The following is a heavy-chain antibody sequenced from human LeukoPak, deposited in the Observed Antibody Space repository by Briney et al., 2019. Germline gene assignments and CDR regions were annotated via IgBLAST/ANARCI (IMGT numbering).Heavy chain of an antibody. D-gene: IGHD6-19*01. V-gene: IGHV3-7*01. Sequence: GGSRRLSCAASGFTFSSYWMSWVRQAPGKGLEWVANIKQDGSEKYYVDSVKGRFTISRDNAKNSLYLQMNSLRAEDTAVYYCARVSSGWYDYYGMDVWGQGTTVTVSS. CDR1: GFTFSSYW. CDR2: IKQDGSEK. J-gene: IGHJ6*02. CDR3: ARVSSGWYDYYGMDV.